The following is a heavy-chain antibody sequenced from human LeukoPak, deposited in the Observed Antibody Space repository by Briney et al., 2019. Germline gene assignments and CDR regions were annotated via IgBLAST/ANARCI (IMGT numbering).Heavy chain of an antibody. CDR3: AKDWVPTGSGSYLDY. Sequence: PGGSLRLSCAASGFTFSNFGMHWVRQAPGKGLEWVAFIRYDGSKKYYAGSVKGRFTFSRDNSKNTLYLQMNSLRAEDTAVYYCAKDWVPTGSGSYLDYWGQGTLVTVSS. J-gene: IGHJ4*02. CDR2: IRYDGSKK. D-gene: IGHD3-10*01. V-gene: IGHV3-30*02. CDR1: GFTFSNFG.